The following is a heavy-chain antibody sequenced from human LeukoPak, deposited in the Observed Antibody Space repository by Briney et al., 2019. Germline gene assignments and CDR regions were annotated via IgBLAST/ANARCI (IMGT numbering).Heavy chain of an antibody. D-gene: IGHD3-22*01. V-gene: IGHV3-7*01. Sequence: PGGSLRLSCAASGFTFSSYWMSWVRQAPGKGLEWVANIKQDGSEKYYVDSVKGRFTISRDNAKNSLYLQMNSLRAEDTAVYYCARDGNYDKYYYDSSGYHKPKTDAFDIWGQGTMVTVSS. CDR3: ARDGNYDKYYYDSSGYHKPKTDAFDI. J-gene: IGHJ3*02. CDR2: IKQDGSEK. CDR1: GFTFSSYW.